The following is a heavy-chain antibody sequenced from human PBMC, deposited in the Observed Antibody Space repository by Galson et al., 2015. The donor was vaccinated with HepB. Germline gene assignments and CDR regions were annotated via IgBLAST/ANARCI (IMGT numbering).Heavy chain of an antibody. D-gene: IGHD3-10*01. V-gene: IGHV3-74*01. CDR1: GFSFSHSW. CDR2: TNSDGSTT. Sequence: SLRLSCAASGFSFSHSWMHWVRQAPGEGLVWVSRTNSDGSTTNYADSVKGRFTISRDNAKNTLYLQMNSLRVEDTAVYYCATGGHMVQGVDYFDYWGQGTLVTVSS. CDR3: ATGGHMVQGVDYFDY. J-gene: IGHJ4*02.